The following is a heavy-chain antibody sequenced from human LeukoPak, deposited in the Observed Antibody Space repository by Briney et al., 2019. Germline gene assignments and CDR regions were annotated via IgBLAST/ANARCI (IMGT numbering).Heavy chain of an antibody. CDR2: IKSKTDGGTT. Sequence: GGSLRLSCAASGFTVSSNYMSWVRQAPGKGLEWVGRIKSKTDGGTTDYAAPVKGRFTISRDDSKNTLYLQMNSLKTEDTAVYYCTTDGTAYYDFWSEIKTLDYWGQGTLVTVSS. V-gene: IGHV3-15*01. CDR3: TTDGTAYYDFWSEIKTLDY. J-gene: IGHJ4*02. CDR1: GFTVSSNY. D-gene: IGHD3-3*01.